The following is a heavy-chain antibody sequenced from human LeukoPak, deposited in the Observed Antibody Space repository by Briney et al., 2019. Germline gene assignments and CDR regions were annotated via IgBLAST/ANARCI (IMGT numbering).Heavy chain of an antibody. CDR1: GFTFSSYI. D-gene: IGHD6-19*01. Sequence: GGSLRLSCAASGFTFSSYIMNWVRQAPGKGPQWVSSISSSSAYIYYAYSVKGRFTISRDNAKTSLFLQMNSLRDEDTAVYYCATSSIALAGAVDYWGQGTLVTVSS. J-gene: IGHJ4*02. CDR3: ATSSIALAGAVDY. V-gene: IGHV3-21*01. CDR2: ISSSSAYI.